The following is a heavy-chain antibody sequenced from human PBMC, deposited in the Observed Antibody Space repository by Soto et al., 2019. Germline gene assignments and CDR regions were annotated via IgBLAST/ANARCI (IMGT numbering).Heavy chain of an antibody. V-gene: IGHV3-48*03. CDR1: GFTFSSYE. D-gene: IGHD6-6*01. CDR2: ISSSGSTI. Sequence: GGSLRLSCAASGFTFSSYEMNWVRQAPGKGLEWVSYISSSGSTIYYADSVKGRFTISRDNAKNSLYLQMNSLRAEDTAVYYCARGYSSCHDYWGQGTLVTVSS. J-gene: IGHJ4*02. CDR3: ARGYSSCHDY.